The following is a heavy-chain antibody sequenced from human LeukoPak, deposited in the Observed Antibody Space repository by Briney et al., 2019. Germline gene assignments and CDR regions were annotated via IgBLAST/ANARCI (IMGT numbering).Heavy chain of an antibody. Sequence: SVKVSCKASGGTFSSYAISWVRQAPGQGLEWMGRIIPILGIANYAQKFQGRVTITADKSTSTAYMELSSLRSEDTAVYYCARDLSPRYSSSWPFDYWGQGTLVTVSS. CDR3: ARDLSPRYSSSWPFDY. CDR2: IIPILGIA. J-gene: IGHJ4*02. D-gene: IGHD6-13*01. V-gene: IGHV1-69*04. CDR1: GGTFSSYA.